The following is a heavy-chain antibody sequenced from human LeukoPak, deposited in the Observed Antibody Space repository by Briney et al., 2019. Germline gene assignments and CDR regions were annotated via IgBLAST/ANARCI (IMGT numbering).Heavy chain of an antibody. CDR3: ARALSFYSNYDQLDY. D-gene: IGHD4-11*01. Sequence: ASVKVSCKASGYSFTGYYMHWVRQAPGQGLEWMGWTNPNSGGTNYAQKFQGRVTMTRDTSISTAYMELSRLRSDDTAVYYCARALSFYSNYDQLDYWGQGTLVTVSS. V-gene: IGHV1-2*02. J-gene: IGHJ4*02. CDR1: GYSFTGYY. CDR2: TNPNSGGT.